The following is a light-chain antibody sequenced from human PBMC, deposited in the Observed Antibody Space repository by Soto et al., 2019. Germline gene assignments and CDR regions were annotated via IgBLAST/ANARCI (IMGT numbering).Light chain of an antibody. V-gene: IGKV3-15*01. J-gene: IGKJ1*01. CDR1: QSVSSD. CDR3: QQFNSWPPWA. Sequence: EIVMTQSLATLSVSPGERATLFCRASQSVSSDLAWYQQKPGQPPRLLIYGASTRATGVPARFIGSGSGTDFTLTINSLQSEDFAVYYCQQFNSWPPWAFGQGTKVEI. CDR2: GAS.